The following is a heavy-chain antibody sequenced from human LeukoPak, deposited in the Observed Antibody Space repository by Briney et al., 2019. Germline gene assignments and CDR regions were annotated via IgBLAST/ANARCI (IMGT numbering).Heavy chain of an antibody. CDR3: ARGGGYSGYVRIAAAGNWFDP. J-gene: IGHJ5*02. CDR2: INHSGST. D-gene: IGHD5-12*01. Sequence: PSETLSLTCAVYGGSFSGYYWSWIRQPPGKGLEWIGEINHSGSTNYNPSLKSRVTISVDTSKNQFSLKLSSVTAADTAGYYCARGGGYSGYVRIAAAGNWFDPWGQGTLVTVSS. CDR1: GGSFSGYY. V-gene: IGHV4-34*01.